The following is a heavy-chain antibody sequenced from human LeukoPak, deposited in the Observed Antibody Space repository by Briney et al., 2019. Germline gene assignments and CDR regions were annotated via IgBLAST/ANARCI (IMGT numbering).Heavy chain of an antibody. CDR2: INHSGST. CDR1: GGSFSGYY. D-gene: IGHD6-19*01. J-gene: IGHJ4*02. V-gene: IGHV4-34*01. Sequence: PSETLSLTCAVYGGSFSGYYWSWIRQPPGKGLEWIGEINHSGSTSYNPSLKSRVTISVDTSKNQFSLKLSSVTAADTAVYYCASSSSGWGFDYWGQGTLVTVSS. CDR3: ASSSSGWGFDY.